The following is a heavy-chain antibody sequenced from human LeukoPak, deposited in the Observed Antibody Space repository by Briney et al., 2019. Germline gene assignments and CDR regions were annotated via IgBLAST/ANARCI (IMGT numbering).Heavy chain of an antibody. J-gene: IGHJ4*02. D-gene: IGHD5-18*01. CDR3: ARVGPGYTYVYGAPYYFDS. Sequence: GGSLRLSCAASGFTVSSNYMSWVRQAPGKGLEWVSLIFSGGNTYYADSVKGRFTISRHNSGNTLYFQMNSLRAEDTAVYYCARVGPGYTYVYGAPYYFDSWGQGTLVTVSS. CDR1: GFTVSSNY. CDR2: IFSGGNT. V-gene: IGHV3-53*04.